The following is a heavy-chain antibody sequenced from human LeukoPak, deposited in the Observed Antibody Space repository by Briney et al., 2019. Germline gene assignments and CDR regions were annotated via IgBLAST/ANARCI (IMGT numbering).Heavy chain of an antibody. CDR3: ARGGRYDFWSGYYNDYYYYGMDV. CDR2: MNPNSGNT. V-gene: IGHV1-8*01. CDR1: GYTFTSYD. D-gene: IGHD3-3*01. J-gene: IGHJ6*02. Sequence: ASVKVSCKASGYTFTSYDINWVRQATGQGLGWMGWMNPNSGNTGYARKFQDRVTMTRNTSISTAYMELSSLRSEDTAVYYCARGGRYDFWSGYYNDYYYYGMDVWGQGTTVTVSS.